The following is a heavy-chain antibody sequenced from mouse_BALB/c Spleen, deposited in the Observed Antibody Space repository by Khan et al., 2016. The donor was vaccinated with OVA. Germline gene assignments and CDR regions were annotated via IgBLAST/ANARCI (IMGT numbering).Heavy chain of an antibody. CDR1: GYTFTSYW. J-gene: IGHJ2*01. CDR3: ARIKKVVATYFDD. D-gene: IGHD1-1*01. CDR2: TNPTNGRT. V-gene: IGHV1S81*02. Sequence: QVQLQQPGAELVKAGASVKMSCKASGYTFTSYWMHWVKQRLGQGLEWFAETNPTNGRTYYTEKFKSKATLTVDKSSSTAYMLLSGPTFEDTAVYYCARIKKVVATYFDDRGQGTTPTGSS.